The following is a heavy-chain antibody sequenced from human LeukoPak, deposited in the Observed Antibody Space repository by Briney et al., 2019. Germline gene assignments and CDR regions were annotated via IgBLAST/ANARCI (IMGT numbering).Heavy chain of an antibody. D-gene: IGHD5-12*01. Sequence: SETLSLTCTVSGGSISSYYWSWIRQPPGKGLEWIGYIHYSGSTHYNPSLKSRVTMSVDTSKNQFSLKLSSVTAADTAVYYCASGGYSGYDSPDYWGQGTLVTVSS. J-gene: IGHJ4*02. CDR2: IHYSGST. CDR3: ASGGYSGYDSPDY. CDR1: GGSISSYY. V-gene: IGHV4-59*12.